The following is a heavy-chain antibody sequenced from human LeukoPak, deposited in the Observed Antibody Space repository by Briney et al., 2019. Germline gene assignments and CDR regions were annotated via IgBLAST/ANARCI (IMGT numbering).Heavy chain of an antibody. J-gene: IGHJ6*03. CDR2: ISSSSSYI. D-gene: IGHD1-26*01. V-gene: IGHV3-21*06. CDR1: GFTFSSYS. CDR3: ARDPYSGNYGAYYYYYMDV. Sequence: GGSLRLSCAASGFTFSSYSMNWVRQALGKGLEWVSSISSSSSYIYYADSVKGRFTISRDNAKNSLYLQMDSLRVEDTAEYYCARDPYSGNYGAYYYYYMDVWGKGTTVTVSS.